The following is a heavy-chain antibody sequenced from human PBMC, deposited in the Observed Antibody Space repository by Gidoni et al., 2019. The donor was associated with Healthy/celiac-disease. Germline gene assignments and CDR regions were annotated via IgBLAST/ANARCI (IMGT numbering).Heavy chain of an antibody. CDR1: GFTFSSYV. CDR3: ARDVIYSGSYDPGY. V-gene: IGHV3-33*01. J-gene: IGHJ4*02. CDR2: IWYDGSNK. Sequence: QVQLVESGGGVVQPGRSLRLSCAASGFTFSSYVMHWVRQAPGKGLEWVAVIWYDGSNKYYADSVKGRFTISRDNSKNTLYLQMNSLRAEDTAVYYCARDVIYSGSYDPGYWGQGTLVTVSS. D-gene: IGHD1-26*01.